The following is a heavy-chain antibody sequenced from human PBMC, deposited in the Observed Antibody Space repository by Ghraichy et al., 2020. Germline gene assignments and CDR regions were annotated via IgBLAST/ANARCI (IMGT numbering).Heavy chain of an antibody. CDR1: EFTFSSYA. D-gene: IGHD6-13*01. CDR2: ISNSGGTT. J-gene: IGHJ4*02. Sequence: RGSLRLSCEASEFTFSSYAMSWVRQAPGKGLEWVSVISNSGGTTYYADSVKGRFTISRDNSKNTLYLQMNSLRVEDTAVYYCVKADIWGSSWYKFDKWGQGTLVTVSS. V-gene: IGHV3-23*01. CDR3: VKADIWGSSWYKFDK.